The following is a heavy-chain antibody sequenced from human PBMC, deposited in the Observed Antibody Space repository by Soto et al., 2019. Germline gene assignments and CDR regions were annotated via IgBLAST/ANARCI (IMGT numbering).Heavy chain of an antibody. CDR3: AKDHSSGWYDY. Sequence: SETLSLTCVVSGGSLSNYYWSWIRQPPGKGLEWIGEINHSGSTNYDPSLKSRVSFSLDTSKNQFSLRAEDTAVYYCAKDHSSGWYDYWGQGTLVTVSS. D-gene: IGHD6-19*01. CDR1: GGSLSNYY. V-gene: IGHV4-34*01. J-gene: IGHJ4*02. CDR2: INHSGST.